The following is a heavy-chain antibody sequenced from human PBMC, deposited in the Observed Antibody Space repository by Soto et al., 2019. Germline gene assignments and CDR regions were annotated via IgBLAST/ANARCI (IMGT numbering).Heavy chain of an antibody. CDR3: ARAYYDSSGYSAFDI. D-gene: IGHD3-22*01. CDR2: IWYDARNK. J-gene: IGHJ3*02. CDR1: GFTFRSYN. Sequence: VQLAESGGGVVQPGGSLRLSCAASGFTFRSYNMHWVRQAPGEGLEWVAVIWYDARNKYYADSVKGRFTISRDNSKNTLYLQMNSLRAEDTAVYYCARAYYDSSGYSAFDIWGQGTMVTVSS. V-gene: IGHV3-33*01.